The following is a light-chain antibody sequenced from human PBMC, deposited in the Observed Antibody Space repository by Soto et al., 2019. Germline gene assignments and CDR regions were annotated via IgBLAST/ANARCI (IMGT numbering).Light chain of an antibody. Sequence: EIVMTQSPATLSVSPGERATLSCRASQSVSSNLAWYQQKPGQAPRLLIYGASTRATGIAARFSGSGSGTEFTLTISSLQSEDFAVYYCQQYNNWPLYTFGQGTKPEIK. CDR1: QSVSSN. CDR3: QQYNNWPLYT. V-gene: IGKV3-15*01. CDR2: GAS. J-gene: IGKJ2*01.